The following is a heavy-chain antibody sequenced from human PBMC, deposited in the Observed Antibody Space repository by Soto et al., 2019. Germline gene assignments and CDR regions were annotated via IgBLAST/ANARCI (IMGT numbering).Heavy chain of an antibody. V-gene: IGHV1-18*01. CDR2: ISAYNGNT. Sequence: QVQLVQSGAEVKKPGASVKVSCKASGYTFTSYGISWVRQAPGQGLEWMGWISAYNGNTNYAQKLQGRVTMTTDTSTSTAYMELRSLRFDDTAVYYCAREDGGYSYSPTHYGMDVWGQGTTVTVSS. J-gene: IGHJ6*02. CDR3: AREDGGYSYSPTHYGMDV. CDR1: GYTFTSYG. D-gene: IGHD5-18*01.